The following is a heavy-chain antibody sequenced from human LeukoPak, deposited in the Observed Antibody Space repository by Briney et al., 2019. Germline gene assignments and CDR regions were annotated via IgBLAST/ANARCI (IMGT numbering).Heavy chain of an antibody. Sequence: ASVKVSCKASGGTFNSYAISWVRQAPGQGLEWMGWISAYNGNTNYAQKLQGRVTMTTDTSTSTAYMELRSLRSDDTAVYYCARPQHYWDWFDYWGQGTLVTVSS. D-gene: IGHD3/OR15-3a*01. V-gene: IGHV1-18*01. CDR3: ARPQHYWDWFDY. CDR2: ISAYNGNT. J-gene: IGHJ4*02. CDR1: GGTFNSYA.